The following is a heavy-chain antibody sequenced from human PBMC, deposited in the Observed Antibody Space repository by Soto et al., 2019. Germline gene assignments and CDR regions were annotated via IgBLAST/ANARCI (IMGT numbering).Heavy chain of an antibody. CDR3: ARGLREDAFDI. CDR1: GGSFSGYY. CDR2: INHSGST. Sequence: SETLSLTCAVYGGSFSGYYWSWIRQPPGKGLEWIGEINHSGSTNYNPSLKSRVTISVDTSKNQFSLKLSSVTAADTAVYYCARGLREDAFDIWGQGTMVTVS. V-gene: IGHV4-34*01. J-gene: IGHJ3*02.